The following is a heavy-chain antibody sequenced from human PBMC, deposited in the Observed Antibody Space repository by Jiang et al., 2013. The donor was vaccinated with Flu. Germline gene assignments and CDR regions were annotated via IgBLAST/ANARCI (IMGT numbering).Heavy chain of an antibody. CDR1: GYTFTSYA. CDR2: INAGNGNT. J-gene: IGHJ6*02. D-gene: IGHD3-22*01. V-gene: IGHV1-3*01. CDR3: ARNYYDSSGYYGYYYYYGMDV. Sequence: SGAEVKKPGASVKVSCKASGYTFTSYAMHWVRQAPGQRLEWMGWINAGNGNTKYSQKFQGRVTITRDTSASTAYMELSSLRSEDTAVYYCARNYYDSSGYYGYYYYYGMDVWGQGTTVTVSS.